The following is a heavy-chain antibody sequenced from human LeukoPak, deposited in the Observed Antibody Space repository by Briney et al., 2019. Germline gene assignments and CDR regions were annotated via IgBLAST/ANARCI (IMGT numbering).Heavy chain of an antibody. V-gene: IGHV3-7*03. CDR2: INQDGSEK. Sequence: PGGPLRLSCAASGFTFTTNWMTWVRQAPGKGLEWVATINQDGSEKYYVDSVKGRFTISRDNAKNSLFLQMNSLRPEDTAVYYCAKDDAWLQYGNWGRGTLVTVSS. CDR3: AKDDAWLQYGN. J-gene: IGHJ4*02. CDR1: GFTFTTNW. D-gene: IGHD5-24*01.